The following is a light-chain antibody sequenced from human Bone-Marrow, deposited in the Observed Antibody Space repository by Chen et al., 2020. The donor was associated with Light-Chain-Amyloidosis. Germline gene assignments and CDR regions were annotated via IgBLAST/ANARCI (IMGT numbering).Light chain of an antibody. CDR2: GSS. J-gene: IGKJ4*01. CDR1: QTISINY. V-gene: IGKV3-20*01. CDR3: QQYGTSPLT. Sequence: EIVLTQSPGTLSLSPGEGSNLSCRASQTISINYLTWYQQKFGQAIRLRIYGSSSRATGIPDRFTGSVSGTDFTLTINRLEPEDFAMYYCQQYGTSPLTFGGGTKVEIK.